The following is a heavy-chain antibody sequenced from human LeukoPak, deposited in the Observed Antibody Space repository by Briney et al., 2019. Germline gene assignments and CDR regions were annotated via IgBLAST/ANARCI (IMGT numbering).Heavy chain of an antibody. Sequence: PSETLSLTCTVSGGSISSSSYYWGWIRQPPGKGLEWIGSIYYSGSTYYNTPLKRRVTISVATSKNQFSRKLSSVTAADTAAYYCARTPILTMVRGALDYWGQGTLVTVSS. CDR1: GGSISSSSYY. V-gene: IGHV4-39*07. CDR3: ARTPILTMVRGALDY. J-gene: IGHJ4*02. CDR2: IYYSGST. D-gene: IGHD3-10*01.